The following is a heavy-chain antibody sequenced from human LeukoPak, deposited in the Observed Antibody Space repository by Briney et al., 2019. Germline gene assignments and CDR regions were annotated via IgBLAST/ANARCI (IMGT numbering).Heavy chain of an antibody. CDR2: IYSGGST. V-gene: IGHV3-53*01. Sequence: PGGSLRLSCAASGFTVSSNYMSWVRQAPGKGLEWVSVIYSGGSTYYADSVKGRFTISRDNSKNTLYLQMISLRAEDTAVYYCATSLLAPIGYFDYWGQGTLVTVSS. CDR3: ATSLLAPIGYFDY. CDR1: GFTVSSNY. J-gene: IGHJ4*02. D-gene: IGHD2-21*01.